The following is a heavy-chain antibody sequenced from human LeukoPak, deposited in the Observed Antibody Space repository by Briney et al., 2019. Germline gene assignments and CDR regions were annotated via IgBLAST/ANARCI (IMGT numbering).Heavy chain of an antibody. D-gene: IGHD1-1*01. J-gene: IGHJ6*02. Sequence: SETLSLTCTVSGGSISSSSYYWGWIRQPPGKGLEWIGSIYYSGSTYYNPSLKSRVTISVDTSKNQFSLKLSSVTAADTAVYYCASRGGTTSRNYYYYGMDVWGQGTTVTVSS. CDR2: IYYSGST. CDR1: GGSISSSSYY. V-gene: IGHV4-39*07. CDR3: ASRGGTTSRNYYYYGMDV.